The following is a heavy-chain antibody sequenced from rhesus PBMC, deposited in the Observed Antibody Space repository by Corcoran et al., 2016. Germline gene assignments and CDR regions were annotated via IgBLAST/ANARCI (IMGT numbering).Heavy chain of an antibody. Sequence: EVQLVQSGAEVKRPGESLKISCKTSGYSFTSYWISWVRQMLGKGLEWLGAIDPSASDTRSNPSYQCQVTISADKAISTAYLQWSRRQASDTATYYYAKETRYVNYGYGLDSWGQGVVVTVSS. J-gene: IGHJ6*01. CDR3: AKETRYVNYGYGLDS. CDR2: IDPSASDT. V-gene: IGHV5-20*01. D-gene: IGHD2-2*01. CDR1: GYSFTSYW.